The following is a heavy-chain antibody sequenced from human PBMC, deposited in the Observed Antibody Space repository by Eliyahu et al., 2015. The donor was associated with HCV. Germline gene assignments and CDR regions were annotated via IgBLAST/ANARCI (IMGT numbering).Heavy chain of an antibody. CDR1: GFTFSSYW. CDR3: ARDRGLNADY. Sequence: EVQLVXSGGXLVQPGXSLXLSCTASGFTFSSYWMHWVRQAPGKGLVWVSRINSDGSTSYADSVRGRFTISRDNARNTLYLQMNSLRAEDTAVYYCARDRGLNADYWGQGTLVTVSS. D-gene: IGHD3-10*01. J-gene: IGHJ4*02. CDR2: INSDGST. V-gene: IGHV3-74*01.